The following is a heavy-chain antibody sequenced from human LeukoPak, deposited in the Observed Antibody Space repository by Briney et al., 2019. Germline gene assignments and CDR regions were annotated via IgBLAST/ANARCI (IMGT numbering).Heavy chain of an antibody. CDR3: ARRVGLVPASP. J-gene: IGHJ5*02. Sequence: SETLSLTCAVYGGSFSGYYWSWIRQPPGKGLEWIGEINHSGSTNYNPSLKSRVTISVDTSKNRFSLKLSSVTAADTAVYYCARRVGLVPASPWGQGTLVTVSS. CDR2: INHSGST. V-gene: IGHV4-34*01. D-gene: IGHD2-2*01. CDR1: GGSFSGYY.